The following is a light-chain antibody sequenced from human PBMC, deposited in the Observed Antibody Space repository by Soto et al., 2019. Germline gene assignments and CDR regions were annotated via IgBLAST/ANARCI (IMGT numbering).Light chain of an antibody. CDR1: QNIRNY. J-gene: IGKJ2*01. CDR2: AAS. Sequence: DMQMTQSPSSLSASVGDRVTITCRAIQNIRNYLNWYQQRPGKTPNLLVYAASNLRSGVPSRFSGSGSGTDFTLTISSLQPEDFATYYCQQIHSTSSYTFGQGTKVDIK. V-gene: IGKV1-39*01. CDR3: QQIHSTSSYT.